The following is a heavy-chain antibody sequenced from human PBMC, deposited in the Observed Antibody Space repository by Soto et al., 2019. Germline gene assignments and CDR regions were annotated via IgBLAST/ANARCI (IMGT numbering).Heavy chain of an antibody. CDR2: ISNDGSDI. Sequence: GGSLRLSCAASGFICSSYDMSWVRQAPGNGLEWVAIISNDGSDIDYADSVKGRFTISRDNSNNMLHLEMNSLRMEDSAVYYCARDPRWRELLLDYWGQGTLVTVSS. CDR3: ARDPRWRELLLDY. CDR1: GFICSSYD. D-gene: IGHD3-10*01. J-gene: IGHJ4*02. V-gene: IGHV3-30-3*01.